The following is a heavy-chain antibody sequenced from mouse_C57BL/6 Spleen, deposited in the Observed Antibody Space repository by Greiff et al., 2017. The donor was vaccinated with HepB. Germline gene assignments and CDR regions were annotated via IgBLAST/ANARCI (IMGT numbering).Heavy chain of an antibody. CDR1: GYALSSSW. D-gene: IGHD4-1*02. CDR3: ARSTGPY. Sequence: QVQLQQSGPELVKPGASVKISCKASGYALSSSWMNWVKQRPGKGLEWIGRIYPGDGDTNYNGKFKGKATLTADKSSSTAYMQLSSLTSEYSAVYFCARSTGPYWGQGTTLTVAS. V-gene: IGHV1-82*01. CDR2: IYPGDGDT. J-gene: IGHJ2*01.